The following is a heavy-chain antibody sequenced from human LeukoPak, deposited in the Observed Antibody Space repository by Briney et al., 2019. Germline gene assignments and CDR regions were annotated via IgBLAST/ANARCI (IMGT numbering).Heavy chain of an antibody. CDR1: GGSISSYY. D-gene: IGHD1-1*01. J-gene: IGHJ6*03. V-gene: IGHV4-59*01. CDR3: ARTTISWGYYYYMDV. CDR2: IYYSGST. Sequence: SETLSLTCTVSGGSISSYYWSWIRQPPGKGLEWIGYIYYSGSTNYNPSLKSRVTISVDTSKNQFSLKLSSVTAADTAVYYCARTTISWGYYYYMDVWGKGTTVTVSS.